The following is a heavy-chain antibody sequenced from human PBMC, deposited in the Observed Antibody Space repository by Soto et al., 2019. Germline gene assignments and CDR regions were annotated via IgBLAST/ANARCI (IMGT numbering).Heavy chain of an antibody. CDR2: IKQDGSEK. D-gene: IGHD1-26*01. J-gene: IGHJ4*02. Sequence: SLRLSCVASGFTFSSFWMSWVRQAPGKGLEWVANIKQDGSEKYYVDSVKGRFTISRDNAKNSLYLQMNSLRAEDTAMYYCAKDKQVGATYFDYWGQGTLVTVSS. V-gene: IGHV3-7*04. CDR3: AKDKQVGATYFDY. CDR1: GFTFSSFW.